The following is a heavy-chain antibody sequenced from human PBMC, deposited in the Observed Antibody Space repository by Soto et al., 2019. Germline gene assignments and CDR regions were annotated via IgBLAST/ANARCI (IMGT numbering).Heavy chain of an antibody. V-gene: IGHV1-18*01. D-gene: IGHD6-19*01. CDR1: GYTFTSYG. Sequence: QVQLVQSGAEVKKPGASVKVSCKASGYTFTSYGISWVRQAPGQGLEWMGWISAYNGNTNYAQKLQGRVTMTTDTSTSTAYMELRSLRSDDTAVYYCARVCGVREAGTEYYYYYYGMDVWGQGTTVTVSS. J-gene: IGHJ6*02. CDR3: ARVCGVREAGTEYYYYYYGMDV. CDR2: ISAYNGNT.